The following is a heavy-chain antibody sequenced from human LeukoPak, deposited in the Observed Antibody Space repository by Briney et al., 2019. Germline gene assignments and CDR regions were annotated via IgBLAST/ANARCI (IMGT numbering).Heavy chain of an antibody. CDR2: VSAYNGNT. V-gene: IGHV1-18*01. CDR3: ARDEAMGYYDSSGYNSG. CDR1: GYTFTSYG. J-gene: IGHJ4*02. Sequence: ASVKVSCKASGYTFTSYGISWVRQAPGQGLEWMGWVSAYNGNTNYAQKLQGRVTMTTDTSTSTAYMELRSLRSDDTAVYYCARDEAMGYYDSSGYNSGWGQGTLVTVSS. D-gene: IGHD3-22*01.